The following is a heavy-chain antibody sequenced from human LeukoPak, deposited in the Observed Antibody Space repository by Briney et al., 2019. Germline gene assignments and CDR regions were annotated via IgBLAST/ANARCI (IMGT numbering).Heavy chain of an antibody. CDR3: ARAVRVWCSGGSCCSDDY. V-gene: IGHV1-2*02. CDR2: INHNSGGT. CDR1: GYTFTGYY. D-gene: IGHD2-15*01. Sequence: ASLKVSCKASGYTFTGYYMHWVRQAPGQGLEWMGWINHNSGGTNYAQKFQGRVTMTRVTSISTAYMELSRLRSGDTAVYYCARAVRVWCSGGSCCSDDYWGQGTLVTASS. J-gene: IGHJ4*02.